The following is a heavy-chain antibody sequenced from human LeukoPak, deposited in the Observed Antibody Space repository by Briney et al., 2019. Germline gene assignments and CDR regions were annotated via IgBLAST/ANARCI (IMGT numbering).Heavy chain of an antibody. CDR1: GGSFSGYY. V-gene: IGHV4-34*01. J-gene: IGHJ4*02. CDR2: INHSGST. D-gene: IGHD3-10*01. Sequence: SETLSLTCAVYGGSFSGYYWSWIRQPPGKGLEWIGEINHSGSTNYNPSLKSRVTISVDTSKNQFSLKLSSVTAADTAVYYCARAELLWFGEPPRPPDYGGQGTLVTVFS. CDR3: ARAELLWFGEPPRPPDY.